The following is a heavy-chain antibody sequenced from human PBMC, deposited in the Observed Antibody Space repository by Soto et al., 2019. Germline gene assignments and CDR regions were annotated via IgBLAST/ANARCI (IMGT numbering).Heavy chain of an antibody. D-gene: IGHD1-1*01. CDR2: ISPDGSRT. V-gene: IGHV3-74*01. Sequence: EVQLVESGGALVQPGGPLRLSCEASGFTFSTSWMNWVRQPPGKGLVWVSRISPDGSRTSYADSVKGRFTISRDNAKNTQYMQMNSLIFEDTAVDFCASLDSALPVVRVAVQDSWGRGTLVTVS. CDR3: ASLDSALPVVRVAVQDS. J-gene: IGHJ4*02. CDR1: GFTFSTSW.